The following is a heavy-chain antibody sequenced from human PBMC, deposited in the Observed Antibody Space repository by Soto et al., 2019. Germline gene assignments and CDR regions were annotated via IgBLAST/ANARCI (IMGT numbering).Heavy chain of an antibody. V-gene: IGHV3-9*01. J-gene: IGHJ4*02. Sequence: PGGSLRLSCAASGFTFGDYAMHWVRQAPGKGLEWVSGISWNSGGIGYADSVKGRFTISRDNAKNSLYLQMNSLRAEDTALYYCEKDIQVAAAGYFDYWGQGALVTVSS. CDR1: GFTFGDYA. CDR3: EKDIQVAAAGYFDY. D-gene: IGHD6-13*01. CDR2: ISWNSGGI.